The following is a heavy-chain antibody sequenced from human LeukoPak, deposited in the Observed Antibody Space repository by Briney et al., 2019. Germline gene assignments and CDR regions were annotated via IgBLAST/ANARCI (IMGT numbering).Heavy chain of an antibody. J-gene: IGHJ4*02. CDR2: LYSDGST. CDR3: ARGVAIAVAGTTRDFDY. V-gene: IGHV3-53*01. D-gene: IGHD6-19*01. Sequence: PGGSLRLSCAASGFTVSRNYMSWVRQAPGKGLEWVSVLYSDGSTYHADSVKGRFTISRDNAKNSLYLQMNSLRAEDTAVYYCARGVAIAVAGTTRDFDYWGQGTLVTVSS. CDR1: GFTVSRNY.